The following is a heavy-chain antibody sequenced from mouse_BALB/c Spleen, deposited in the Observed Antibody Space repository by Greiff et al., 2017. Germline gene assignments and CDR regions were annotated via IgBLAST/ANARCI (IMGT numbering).Heavy chain of an antibody. CDR2: ISNLAYSI. CDR3: ARDNWEGAMDY. CDR1: GFTFSDYG. J-gene: IGHJ4*01. Sequence: EVKLMESGGGLVQPGGSRKLSCAASGFTFSDYGMAWVRQAPGKGPEWVAFISNLAYSIYYADTVTGRFTISRENAKNTLYLEMSSLRSEDTAMYYCARDNWEGAMDYWGQGTSVTVSS. D-gene: IGHD4-1*01. V-gene: IGHV5-15*02.